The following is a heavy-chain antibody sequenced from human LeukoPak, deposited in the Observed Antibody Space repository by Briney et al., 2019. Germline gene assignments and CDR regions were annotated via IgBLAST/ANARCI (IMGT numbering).Heavy chain of an antibody. CDR3: AKYNYDYGTFDY. D-gene: IGHD5-18*01. CDR2: ISSGGSSI. CDR1: GFTFKNYE. J-gene: IGHJ4*02. V-gene: IGHV3-48*03. Sequence: GGSLRLSCAASGFTFKNYEMNWVRQAPGKGLEWVSYISSGGSSIYYADSVKGRFTTSRDDAKNSLYLRMYSLRAEDSALYYCAKYNYDYGTFDYWGQGTLVTVSS.